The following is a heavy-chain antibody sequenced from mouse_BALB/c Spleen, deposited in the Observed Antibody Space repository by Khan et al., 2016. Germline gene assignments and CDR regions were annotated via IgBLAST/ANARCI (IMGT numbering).Heavy chain of an antibody. V-gene: IGHV1-9*01. CDR1: GYTFSTYW. D-gene: IGHD1-1*01. CDR3: ARPYGSGPHHYAIDY. J-gene: IGHJ4*01. Sequence: QVQLKQSGAELMKPGASVKIFCKATGYTFSTYWIEWVKQRPGHGLEWIGEMLPGSDRSNSNEKLKSQATFTADTSSHTAYMQLSSLTSEDSAVYYCARPYGSGPHHYAIDYWGQGTSVTVSS. CDR2: MLPGSDRS.